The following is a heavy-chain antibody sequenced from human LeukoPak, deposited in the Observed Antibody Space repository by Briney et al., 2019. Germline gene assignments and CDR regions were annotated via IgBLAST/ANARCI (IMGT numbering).Heavy chain of an antibody. CDR3: ARVEAQGYSSGWYRD. CDR2: IYYSGST. V-gene: IGHV4-31*03. CDR1: GGSISSGGYY. J-gene: IGHJ4*02. D-gene: IGHD6-19*01. Sequence: PSQTLSLTCTVSGGSISSGGYYWSWIRQHPVKGLEWIGYIYYSGSTYYNPSLKSRVTISVDTSKNQFSLKLSSVTAADTAVYYCARVEAQGYSSGWYRDWGQGTLVTVSS.